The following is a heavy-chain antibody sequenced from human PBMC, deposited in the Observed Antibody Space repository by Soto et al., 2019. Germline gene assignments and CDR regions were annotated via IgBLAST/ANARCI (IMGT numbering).Heavy chain of an antibody. CDR1: GFTFSSYA. J-gene: IGHJ4*02. CDR3: AKDGVGGQGRYYFDY. V-gene: IGHV3-30-3*01. CDR2: ISYDGSNK. Sequence: GGSLRLSCAASGFTFSSYAMHWVRQAPGKGLEWVAVISYDGSNKYYADSVKGRFTISRDNSKNTLYPQMNSLRAEDTAVYYCAKDGVGGQGRYYFDYWGQGTLVTVSS. D-gene: IGHD3-10*01.